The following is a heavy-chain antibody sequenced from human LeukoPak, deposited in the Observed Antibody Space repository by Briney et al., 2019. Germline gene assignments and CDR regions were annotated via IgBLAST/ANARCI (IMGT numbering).Heavy chain of an antibody. D-gene: IGHD5-18*01. J-gene: IGHJ5*02. CDR3: ARGDTAMVPGWFDP. CDR1: GYTFTGYY. Sequence: ASVKVSCKASGYTFTGYYMHWVRRAPGRGLEWMGWINPNSGGTNYAQKLQGRVTMTTDTSTSTAYMELRSLRSDDTAVYYCARGDTAMVPGWFDPWGQGTLVTVSS. V-gene: IGHV1-2*02. CDR2: INPNSGGT.